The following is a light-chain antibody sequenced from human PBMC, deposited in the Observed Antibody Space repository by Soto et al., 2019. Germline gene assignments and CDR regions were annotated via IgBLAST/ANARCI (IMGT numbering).Light chain of an antibody. CDR3: QQRTSWPIT. Sequence: EIVLTQSPAIVSLSPGERATLSCMAGQSVSTYLAWYQQKPGQAPRLLIYDASNRAADIPARFSGSGSGTDFTLTISSLESEDFAVYYCQQRTSWPITFGQGTRLEIK. CDR1: QSVSTY. CDR2: DAS. V-gene: IGKV3-11*01. J-gene: IGKJ5*01.